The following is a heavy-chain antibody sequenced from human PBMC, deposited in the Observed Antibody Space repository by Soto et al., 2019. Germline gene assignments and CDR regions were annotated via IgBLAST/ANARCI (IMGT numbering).Heavy chain of an antibody. J-gene: IGHJ3*02. Sequence: QVQLQESGPGLVKPSQTLSLTCSVSGVSINSGGYYWSWLRHHPGKGLEWIGYLYYTGHTFYNASLKSRVAMSLDTSEYQFSLKLSSVTAADPAVYYCARGSQLERDALDIWGQGTMVTVSS. CDR3: ARGSQLERDALDI. D-gene: IGHD1-1*01. CDR2: LYYTGHT. V-gene: IGHV4-31*03. CDR1: GVSINSGGYY.